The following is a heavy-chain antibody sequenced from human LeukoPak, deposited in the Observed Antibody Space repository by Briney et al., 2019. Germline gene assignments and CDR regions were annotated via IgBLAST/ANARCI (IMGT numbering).Heavy chain of an antibody. Sequence: GGSPRLSCAASGFTFNSYSMNWVRQAPGKGLEWVSYISSSSSTIYYADSVKGRFTISRDNAKNSLYLQMNSLRAEDTAVYYCARDRYNWNDPDAFDIWGQGTMVTVSS. CDR3: ARDRYNWNDPDAFDI. J-gene: IGHJ3*02. V-gene: IGHV3-48*01. CDR1: GFTFNSYS. CDR2: ISSSSSTI. D-gene: IGHD1-1*01.